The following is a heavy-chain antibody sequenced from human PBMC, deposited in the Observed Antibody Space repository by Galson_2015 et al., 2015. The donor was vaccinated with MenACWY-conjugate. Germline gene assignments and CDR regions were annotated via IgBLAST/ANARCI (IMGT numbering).Heavy chain of an antibody. CDR2: IYPGDSDT. D-gene: IGHD6-6*01. Sequence: QSGAEVKKPGESLQISCTGSGYTFPSHWIGWVRQMPGKGLEWMGIIYPGDSDTRYTPSFQGHVTISADKSINTAYLQWGSLEASDTAMYYCARQGFGSSSLDYWGQGTLVTVSS. J-gene: IGHJ4*02. CDR1: GYTFPSHW. CDR3: ARQGFGSSSLDY. V-gene: IGHV5-51*01.